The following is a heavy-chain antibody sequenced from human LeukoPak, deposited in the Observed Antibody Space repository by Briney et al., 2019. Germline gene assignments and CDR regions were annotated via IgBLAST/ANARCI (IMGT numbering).Heavy chain of an antibody. Sequence: GGSLRLSCAASGFASSNFAMHWVRQAPGKGLEWVAMISYDGRSQYFAESVKGRFTISRDNSKNTLYLQMNSLRPDDTAIFYCARDTYGMDVWGKGTTVTVSS. J-gene: IGHJ6*04. CDR2: ISYDGRSQ. CDR3: ARDTYGMDV. V-gene: IGHV3-30*04. CDR1: GFASSNFA.